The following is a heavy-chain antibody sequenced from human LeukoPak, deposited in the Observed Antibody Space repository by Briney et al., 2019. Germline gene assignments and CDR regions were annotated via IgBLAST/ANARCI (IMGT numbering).Heavy chain of an antibody. D-gene: IGHD3-10*01. J-gene: IGHJ4*02. Sequence: GGSLRLSCAVSGFTVSSNYMSWVRQAPGKGLEWVSVIYSGGSTYYADSVKGRFTISRDNSKNTLYLEMNSLRAEDTAVYYCAKDIGSYYDYWGQGILVTVSS. V-gene: IGHV3-66*02. CDR3: AKDIGSYYDY. CDR2: IYSGGST. CDR1: GFTVSSNY.